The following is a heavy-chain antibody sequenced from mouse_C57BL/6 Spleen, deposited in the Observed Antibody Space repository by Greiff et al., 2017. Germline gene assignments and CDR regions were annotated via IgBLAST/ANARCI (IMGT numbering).Heavy chain of an antibody. J-gene: IGHJ4*01. CDR2: ISSGSSTI. CDR3: ARYSSGYGYYAMDY. CDR1: GFTFSDYG. Sequence: EVQRVESGGGLVKPGGSLKLSCAASGFTFSDYGMHWVRQAPEKGLEWVAYISSGSSTIYYADTVKGRFTISRDNAKNTLFLQMTSLRSEDTAMYYCARYSSGYGYYAMDYWGQGTSVTVSS. D-gene: IGHD3-2*02. V-gene: IGHV5-17*01.